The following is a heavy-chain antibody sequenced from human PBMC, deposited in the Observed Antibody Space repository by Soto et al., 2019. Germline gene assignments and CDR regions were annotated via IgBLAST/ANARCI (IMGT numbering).Heavy chain of an antibody. V-gene: IGHV2-26*03. CDR1: GFSVTNGRMG. J-gene: IGHJ4*02. CDR3: AHRPYNGGSRPFDF. CDR2: IFSDAER. D-gene: IGHD2-8*01. Sequence: SGPTLVNPTETLTLTCTISGFSVTNGRMGVSWIRQSPGKALEWLAHIFSDAERSYSTSMQTRLTISTDTSGTQVVLTMTNMEPVDTGTYYCAHRPYNGGSRPFDFWAQGTLVTVSS.